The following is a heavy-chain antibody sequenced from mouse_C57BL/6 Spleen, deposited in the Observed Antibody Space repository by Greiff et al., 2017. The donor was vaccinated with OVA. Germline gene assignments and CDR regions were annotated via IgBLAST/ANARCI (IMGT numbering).Heavy chain of an antibody. CDR2: IDPSDSYT. V-gene: IGHV1-69*01. CDR3: ARKGDGYHAMDY. CDR1: GYTFTSYW. D-gene: IGHD2-3*01. J-gene: IGHJ4*01. Sequence: QVQLQQPGAELVMPGASVKLSCKASGYTFTSYWMHWVKQRPGQGLEWIGEIDPSDSYTNYNQKFKGKSTLTVDKSSSTAYMQLSSLTSEDAAVYYGARKGDGYHAMDYWGQGTSVTVSS.